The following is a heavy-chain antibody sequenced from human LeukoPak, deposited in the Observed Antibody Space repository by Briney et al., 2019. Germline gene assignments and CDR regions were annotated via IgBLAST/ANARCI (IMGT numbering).Heavy chain of an antibody. CDR1: GFTFSSYA. CDR2: ISYDGSNK. Sequence: GGSLRLSCAASGFTFSSYAMHWVRQAPGKGLEWVAVISYDGSNKYYADSVKGRFTISRDNSKNTLYLQMNSLRAEDTAVYYCAREHYYDSRTFDYWGQGTLVTVSS. CDR3: AREHYYDSRTFDY. V-gene: IGHV3-30-3*01. D-gene: IGHD3-22*01. J-gene: IGHJ4*02.